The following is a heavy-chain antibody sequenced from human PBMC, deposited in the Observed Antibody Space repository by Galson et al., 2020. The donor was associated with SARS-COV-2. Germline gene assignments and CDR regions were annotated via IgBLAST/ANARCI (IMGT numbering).Heavy chain of an antibody. J-gene: IGHJ3*02. D-gene: IGHD6-19*01. CDR3: ARPLAGGYYDAFDI. V-gene: IGHV3-30*04. CDR1: GFTFSSYA. CDR2: ISYDGSNK. Sequence: QLGESLKISCAASGFTFSSYAMHWVRQAPGKGLEWVAVISYDGSNKYYADSVKGRFTISRDNSKNTLYLQMNSLRAEDTAVYYCARPLAGGYYDAFDIWGQGTMVTVSS.